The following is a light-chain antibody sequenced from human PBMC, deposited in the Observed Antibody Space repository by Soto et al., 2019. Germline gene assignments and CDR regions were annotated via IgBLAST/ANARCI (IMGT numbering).Light chain of an antibody. J-gene: IGLJ3*02. Sequence: QSVLTQPPSVSGAPGQRVTISCTGSSSNIGAGFDVHWYQQYPGTAPRLLIYVTNNRPSGVPDRFSGSKSGSSASLAITGLQADDEADYYCQSNDITLSALLFGGGTQLTVL. CDR2: VTN. CDR1: SSNIGAGFD. CDR3: QSNDITLSALL. V-gene: IGLV1-40*01.